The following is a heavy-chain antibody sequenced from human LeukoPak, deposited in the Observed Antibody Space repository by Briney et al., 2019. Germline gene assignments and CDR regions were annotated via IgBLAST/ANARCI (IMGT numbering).Heavy chain of an antibody. CDR2: IWYDGSNK. CDR3: ARESRQGTAVGASFDN. CDR1: GFTFSRYG. V-gene: IGHV3-33*01. D-gene: IGHD6-19*01. J-gene: IGHJ4*02. Sequence: GGSLRLSCAASGFTFSRYGMHWVRQAPGKGLEGVAVIWYDGSNKYYADSVKGRFTISRDNSKNTLYLEMNNLRAKDTAVYFCARESRQGTAVGASFDNWGQGTLVTVSS.